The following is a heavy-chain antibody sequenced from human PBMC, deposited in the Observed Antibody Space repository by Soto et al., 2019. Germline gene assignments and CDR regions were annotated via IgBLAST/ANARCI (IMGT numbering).Heavy chain of an antibody. CDR2: ISGSGGST. D-gene: IGHD3-22*01. CDR3: AKWGSSGYYYAHEFDY. CDR1: GFTFSSYA. Sequence: PGGSLRLSCAASGFTFSSYAMSWVRQAPGKGLEWVSAISGSGGSTYYADSVKGRFTISRDNSKNTLYLQMNSLRAEDTAVYYCAKWGSSGYYYAHEFDYWGQGTLVTVSS. J-gene: IGHJ4*02. V-gene: IGHV3-23*01.